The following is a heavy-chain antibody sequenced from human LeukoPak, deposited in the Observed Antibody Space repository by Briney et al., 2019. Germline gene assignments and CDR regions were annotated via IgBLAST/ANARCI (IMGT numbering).Heavy chain of an antibody. CDR2: ISTYNGNT. D-gene: IGHD6-13*01. Sequence: GASVKVSCKASGGTFSSYAISWVRQAPGQGLEWMGGISTYNGNTNYVQKFQGRVTMTTDTSTTTAYMDLRSLRSDDTAVYYCARGGVSSSWYRTPDYWGQGTLVTVSS. J-gene: IGHJ4*02. CDR1: GGTFSSYA. CDR3: ARGGVSSSWYRTPDY. V-gene: IGHV1-18*01.